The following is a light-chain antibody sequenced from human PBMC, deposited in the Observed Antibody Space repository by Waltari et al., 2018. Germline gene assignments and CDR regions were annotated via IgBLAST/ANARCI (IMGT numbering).Light chain of an antibody. V-gene: IGKV1-16*01. CDR2: AAS. CDR1: QDIAYF. CDR3: RQYSSSPPP. Sequence: DIQLTQSPSSMSASVGDSVTITCGASQDIAYFLAWFQQRPGKAPKSLIFAASTLHSGVPSRFSGSGSGTEFPLTITSLQPEDLATYYCRQYSSSPPPLGQGTRLDIK. J-gene: IGKJ5*01.